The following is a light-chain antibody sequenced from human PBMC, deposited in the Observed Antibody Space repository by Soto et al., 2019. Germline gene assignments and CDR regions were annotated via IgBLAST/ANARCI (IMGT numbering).Light chain of an antibody. J-gene: IGLJ2*01. V-gene: IGLV2-8*01. CDR3: SSYAGSTNFVV. CDR1: SSDVGGYNF. CDR2: EVN. Sequence: QSVLTQPPSASRSPGQSVTISCTGTSSDVGGYNFVSWYQQHPGKAPKLMIYEVNKRPSGVPDRFSGSKSGSTASLTVSGLQAEDEADYYCSSYAGSTNFVVFGGGTKLTVL.